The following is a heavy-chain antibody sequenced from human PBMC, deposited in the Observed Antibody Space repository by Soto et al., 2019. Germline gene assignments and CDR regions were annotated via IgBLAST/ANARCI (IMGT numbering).Heavy chain of an antibody. V-gene: IGHV1-8*02. D-gene: IGHD3-3*01. CDR2: MNPNSGNT. Sequence: ASVKVSCKASGYTFTDYYMHWVRQAPGQGLEWMGWMNPNSGNTGYAQKFQGRVTMTRNTSISTAYMELSSLRSEDTAVYYCASPARNYDFWSGYSFDIWGQGTMVTVSS. CDR1: GYTFTDYY. CDR3: ASPARNYDFWSGYSFDI. J-gene: IGHJ3*02.